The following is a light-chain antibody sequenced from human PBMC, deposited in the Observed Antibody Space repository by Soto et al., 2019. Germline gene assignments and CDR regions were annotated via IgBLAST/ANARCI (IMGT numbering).Light chain of an antibody. CDR1: QSVSSN. CDR2: GAS. Sequence: EIVMTQSPATLSVSPGERATLSCRASQSVSSNLAWYQQKPGQAPRLLIYGASTRATGIPARFSGSGSGTEFTLTITSMPSADFAVYSCQVYAGSHLWTFGQGTKV. V-gene: IGKV3-15*01. J-gene: IGKJ1*01. CDR3: QVYAGSHLWT.